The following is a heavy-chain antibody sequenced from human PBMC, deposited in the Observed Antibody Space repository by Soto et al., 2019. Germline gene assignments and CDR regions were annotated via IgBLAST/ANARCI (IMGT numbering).Heavy chain of an antibody. CDR3: ARVVRFCSSPSCRGINWFDP. CDR1: GGSISSYY. CDR2: IYTSGST. J-gene: IGHJ5*02. V-gene: IGHV4-4*07. D-gene: IGHD2-2*01. Sequence: KTSETLSLTCTVSGGSISSYYWSWIRQPAGKGLEWIGRIYTSGSTNYNPSLKSRVTISMDTSKNQFSLRLTSVTAADTAEYHCARVVRFCSSPSCRGINWFDPWGQGTRVTVSS.